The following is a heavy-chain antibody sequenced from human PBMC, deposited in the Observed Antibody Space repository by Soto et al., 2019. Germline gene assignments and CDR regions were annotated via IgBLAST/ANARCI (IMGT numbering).Heavy chain of an antibody. Sequence: PGGSLRLSCAASGFTFSNYAMSWVRQAPGKGLEWVSAISGSGGSTYYADSVKGRFTISRDNSKNTLYLQMNSLRAEDTAVYYCAKDMWELLKYFKHWGQGTLVTVSS. D-gene: IGHD1-26*01. CDR3: AKDMWELLKYFKH. V-gene: IGHV3-23*01. CDR1: GFTFSNYA. CDR2: ISGSGGST. J-gene: IGHJ1*01.